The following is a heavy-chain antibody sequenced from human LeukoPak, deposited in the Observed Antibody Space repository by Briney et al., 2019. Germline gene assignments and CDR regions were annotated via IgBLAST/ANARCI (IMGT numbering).Heavy chain of an antibody. CDR2: IKQDGSKK. Sequence: GGSLRLSCAASGFTFSNAWMNWVRQAPGKGLEWVANIKQDGSKKSYVDSVKGRFTISRDNAKNSLYLQMNSLRAEDTAIYYCTRVGYIDEGIDYWGQGTLVTVSS. CDR1: GFTFSNAW. J-gene: IGHJ4*02. CDR3: TRVGYIDEGIDY. D-gene: IGHD5-24*01. V-gene: IGHV3-7*04.